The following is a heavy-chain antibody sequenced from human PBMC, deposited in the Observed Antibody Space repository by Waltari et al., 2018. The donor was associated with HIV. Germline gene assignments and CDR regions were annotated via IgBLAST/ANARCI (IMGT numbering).Heavy chain of an antibody. CDR1: GYTFTAFY. J-gene: IGHJ1*01. D-gene: IGHD5-12*01. CDR2: INTNSGGT. V-gene: IGHV1-2*02. CDR3: ARVVRYSNYDSTLHH. Sequence: QVQLVQSGAEVKKPGASVKVSCKVSGYTFTAFYMHWVRQAPGQGPEWMEWINTNSGGTTTEEKYQGRVSLTRNTSISTTYMELTGLRFDDTALYYCARVVRYSNYDSTLHHWCQGTLVTVSS.